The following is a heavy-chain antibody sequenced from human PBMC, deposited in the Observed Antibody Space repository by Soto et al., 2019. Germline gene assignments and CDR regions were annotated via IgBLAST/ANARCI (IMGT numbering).Heavy chain of an antibody. Sequence: EVQLVESGGGLVQPGGSLRLSCAASGFTFSTYWMTWVRRPPGKGLEWVDNLDQDGSERYYVDSVRGRFTISRDNAKNPLYLQMTSLRAEDTAVYYCVCGGTFFVYWGQGTLVTVSP. CDR2: LDQDGSER. D-gene: IGHD3-16*01. V-gene: IGHV3-7*01. CDR3: VCGGTFFVY. J-gene: IGHJ4*02. CDR1: GFTFSTYW.